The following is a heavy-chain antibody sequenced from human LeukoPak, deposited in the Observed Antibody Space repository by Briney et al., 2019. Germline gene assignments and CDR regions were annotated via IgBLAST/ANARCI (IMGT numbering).Heavy chain of an antibody. CDR2: INHSGST. D-gene: IGHD4-17*01. CDR3: ARHWTTVTHRRNNAFDI. Sequence: SETLSLTCAVYGGSFSGYYWSWIRQPPGKGLEWIGEINHSGSTNYNPSLKSRVTISVDTSKNQFSLKLSSVTAADTAVYYCARHWTTVTHRRNNAFDIWGQGTMVTVSS. V-gene: IGHV4-34*01. J-gene: IGHJ3*02. CDR1: GGSFSGYY.